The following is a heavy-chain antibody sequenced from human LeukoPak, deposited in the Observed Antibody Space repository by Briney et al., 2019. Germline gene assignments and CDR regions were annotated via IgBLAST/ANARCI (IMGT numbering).Heavy chain of an antibody. CDR2: ISSSGNHI. V-gene: IGHV3-48*01. CDR1: GFTFDLYN. D-gene: IGHD3-3*01. J-gene: IGHJ6*03. Sequence: GGSLRLSCAASGFTFDLYNMNWVRQAPGKGLEFVSHISSSGNHIYYIDSVEGRFTLSREHAKRSLSLKMNNLRTEDTSIYFARRRTLFGVAVSYYMDVWGRGTTVTVSS. CDR3: RRRTLFGVAVSYYMDV.